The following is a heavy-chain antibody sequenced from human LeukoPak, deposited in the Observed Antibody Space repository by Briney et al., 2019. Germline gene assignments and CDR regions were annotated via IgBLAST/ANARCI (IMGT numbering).Heavy chain of an antibody. D-gene: IGHD3-9*01. CDR3: ARDHYDILTGLDAFDI. J-gene: IGHJ3*02. V-gene: IGHV3-7*01. CDR1: GFTFSSYW. Sequence: GGSLRLSCAASGFTFSSYWMSWVRQAPGKGLEWVANIKQDGSEKYYVDSVKGRFTISRDNAKNSLYLQMNSLRAEDTAVYYCARDHYDILTGLDAFDIWGQGTMVTVSS. CDR2: IKQDGSEK.